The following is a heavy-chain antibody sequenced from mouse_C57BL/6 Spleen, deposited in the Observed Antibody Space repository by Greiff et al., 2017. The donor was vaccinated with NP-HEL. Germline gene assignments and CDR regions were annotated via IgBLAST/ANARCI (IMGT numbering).Heavy chain of an antibody. D-gene: IGHD1-1*01. V-gene: IGHV1-69*01. CDR2: IDPSDSYT. J-gene: IGHJ2*01. CDR1: GYTFTSYW. CDR3: ARSPITTVVGGYFDY. Sequence: QVQLKQSGAELVMPGASVKLSCKASGYTFTSYWMHWVKQRPGQGLEWIGEIDPSDSYTNYNQKFKGKSTLTVDKSSSTAYMQLSSLTSEDSAVYYCARSPITTVVGGYFDYWGQGTTLTVSS.